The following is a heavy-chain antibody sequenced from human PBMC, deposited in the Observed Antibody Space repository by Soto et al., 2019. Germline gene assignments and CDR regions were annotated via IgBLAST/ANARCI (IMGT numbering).Heavy chain of an antibody. CDR2: IVVGSGHT. D-gene: IGHD3-10*01. CDR3: AARGSRDSYMDV. Sequence: QMPLVQSGPEVRKPGTSVKVSCKASGFTFSSSALQWVRQARGQRLEWIGLIVVGSGHTNYAQKFQDRVTITRDMSTSTAYMELNTRRSDVTAVYYCAARGSRDSYMDVWGKGTTVTVSS. CDR1: GFTFSSSA. J-gene: IGHJ6*03. V-gene: IGHV1-58*01.